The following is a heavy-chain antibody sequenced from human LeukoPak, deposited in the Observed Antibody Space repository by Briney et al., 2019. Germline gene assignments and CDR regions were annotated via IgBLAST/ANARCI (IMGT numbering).Heavy chain of an antibody. V-gene: IGHV1-8*01. J-gene: IGHJ6*02. Sequence: ASVKVSCKASGYTFTSYDINWVRQATGQGLEWMGWMNPNSGNTGYAQKFQGRVTMTRNTSISTAYMELSSLRSKDTAVYYCARGPPIQLWPRYYYYYYGMDVWGQGTTVTVSS. CDR1: GYTFTSYD. D-gene: IGHD5-18*01. CDR2: MNPNSGNT. CDR3: ARGPPIQLWPRYYYYYYGMDV.